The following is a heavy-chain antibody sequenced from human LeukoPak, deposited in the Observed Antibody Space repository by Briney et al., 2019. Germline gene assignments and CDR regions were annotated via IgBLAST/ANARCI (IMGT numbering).Heavy chain of an antibody. CDR2: IYTSGSS. V-gene: IGHV4-4*07. D-gene: IGHD2-2*01. Sequence: PSETLSLTCTVSGGSISSYYWSWLRQPAGKGLEWIGRIYTSGSSNYNPSLKSRVTMSVDTSKNQFSLKLSSVTAADTAVYYCARDLKRIVVVPAAIGNYYYYMDVWGKGTTVTVSS. CDR3: ARDLKRIVVVPAAIGNYYYYMDV. CDR1: GGSISSYY. J-gene: IGHJ6*03.